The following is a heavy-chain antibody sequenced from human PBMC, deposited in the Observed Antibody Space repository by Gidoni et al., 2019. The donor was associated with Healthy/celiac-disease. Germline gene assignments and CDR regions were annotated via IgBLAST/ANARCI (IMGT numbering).Heavy chain of an antibody. CDR3: AREWYDSSGYYSHFDY. Sequence: EVQLVESGRGLVPPGGSLRLSCAASGFTFCTYSMNWVRQAPGKGLEWVSYMRSSSSTIYYADSEKGRFTISRDNAKNSLYLQMNSRRAEDTAVYYCAREWYDSSGYYSHFDYWGQGTLVTVSS. V-gene: IGHV3-48*04. J-gene: IGHJ4*02. D-gene: IGHD3-22*01. CDR2: MRSSSSTI. CDR1: GFTFCTYS.